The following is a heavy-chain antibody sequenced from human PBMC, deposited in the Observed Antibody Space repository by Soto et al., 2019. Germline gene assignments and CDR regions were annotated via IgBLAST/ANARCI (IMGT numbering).Heavy chain of an antibody. CDR2: INHSGST. CDR1: GGSFSGYH. J-gene: IGHJ6*02. D-gene: IGHD3-22*01. V-gene: IGHV4-34*01. CDR3: ARDTYYYDSSGYYYYYGMDV. Sequence: SETLSLTCAVYGGSFSGYHWSWIRQPPGKGLEWIGEINHSGSTNYNPSLKSRVTISVDTSKNQFSLKLSSVTAADTAVYYCARDTYYYDSSGYYYYYGMDVWGQGTTVTV.